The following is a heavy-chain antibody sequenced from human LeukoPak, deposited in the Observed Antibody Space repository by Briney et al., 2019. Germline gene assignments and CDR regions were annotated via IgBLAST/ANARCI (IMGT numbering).Heavy chain of an antibody. J-gene: IGHJ4*02. CDR2: ISNSGGSI. CDR3: AKESPTSDY. Sequence: GGSLRLSCVASGFTFSSYAMTWVRQAPGKGLEWVSIISNSGGSIYYADSVKGRFTISRDNSKNTLYLQMNSLRAEDTAIYYCAKESPTSDYWGQGTLVTVSS. V-gene: IGHV3-23*01. CDR1: GFTFSSYA.